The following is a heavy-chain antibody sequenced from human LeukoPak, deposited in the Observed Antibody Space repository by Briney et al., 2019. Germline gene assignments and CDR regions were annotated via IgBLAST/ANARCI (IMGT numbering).Heavy chain of an antibody. CDR2: ISSSSTSI. CDR1: GFTFSSYS. J-gene: IGHJ4*02. CDR3: AREVPSQPGTGVFDY. V-gene: IGHV3-48*04. Sequence: PGGSLRLSCAASGFTFSSYSMNWVRQAPGKGLEWISYISSSSTSIYYADSVKGRFTISRDNAKNSLYLQMNSLRAEDTAVYYCAREVPSQPGTGVFDYWGQGTLVTVSS. D-gene: IGHD2-2*01.